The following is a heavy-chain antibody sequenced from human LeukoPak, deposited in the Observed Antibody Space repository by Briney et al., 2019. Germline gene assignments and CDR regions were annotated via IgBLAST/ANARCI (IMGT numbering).Heavy chain of an antibody. V-gene: IGHV3-30-3*01. CDR2: ISYDGSNK. Sequence: PGGSLRLSCAASGFTFSSYAMHWVRQAPGKGLEWVAVISYDGSNKYYADSAKGRFTISRDNSKNTLYLQMNSLRAEDTAVYYCARDRAAAGYFDYWGQGTLVTVSS. CDR1: GFTFSSYA. D-gene: IGHD6-13*01. J-gene: IGHJ4*02. CDR3: ARDRAAAGYFDY.